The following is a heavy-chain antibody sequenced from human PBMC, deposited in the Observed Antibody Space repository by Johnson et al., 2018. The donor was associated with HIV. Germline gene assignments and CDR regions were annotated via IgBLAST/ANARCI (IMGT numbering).Heavy chain of an antibody. J-gene: IGHJ3*02. D-gene: IGHD7-27*01. V-gene: IGHV3-30-3*01. CDR3: ATWGGLNAMGDVFDI. Sequence: QMQLVESGGGVVQPVRSLRLSCAASGFIFSSYAMHWVRQAPGKGLEWVAVISYDGTHKYYADSVKGRFTISRDNIKNTLYLDMNSLRAEDTAVYYCATWGGLNAMGDVFDIWGQGTMVTVSS. CDR1: GFIFSSYA. CDR2: ISYDGTHK.